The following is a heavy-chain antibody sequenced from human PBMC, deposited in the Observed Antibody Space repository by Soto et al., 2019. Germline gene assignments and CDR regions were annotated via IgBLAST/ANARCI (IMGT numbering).Heavy chain of an antibody. Sequence: QVQLQESGPGLVRPSQTLSLTCTVSGVSISSTDHYWSWIRQPPGKGLEWIGCIYYTGSTYYNPSLQNLLIISADTSQNQFSLNLNSVTAADTAVYYCASPTDNDFDYWGQGTLVTVSS. CDR2: IYYTGST. J-gene: IGHJ4*02. CDR3: ASPTDNDFDY. D-gene: IGHD1-1*01. V-gene: IGHV4-30-4*01. CDR1: GVSISSTDHY.